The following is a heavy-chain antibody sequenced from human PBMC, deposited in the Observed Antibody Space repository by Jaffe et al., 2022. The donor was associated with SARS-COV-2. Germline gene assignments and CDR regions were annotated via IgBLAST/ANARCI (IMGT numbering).Heavy chain of an antibody. CDR2: ISYDGSNK. J-gene: IGHJ4*02. CDR3: AKDLGPALDY. Sequence: QVQLVESGGGVVQPGRSLRLSCAASGFTFSSYGMHWVRQAPGKGLEWVAVISYDGSNKYYADSVKGRFTISRDNSKNTLYLQMNSLRAEDTAVYYCAKDLGPALDYWGQGTLVTVSS. CDR1: GFTFSSYG. V-gene: IGHV3-30*18. D-gene: IGHD7-27*01.